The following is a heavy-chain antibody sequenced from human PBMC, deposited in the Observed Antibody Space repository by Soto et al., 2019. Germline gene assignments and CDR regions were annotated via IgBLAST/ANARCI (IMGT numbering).Heavy chain of an antibody. J-gene: IGHJ4*02. D-gene: IGHD4-17*01. CDR3: TRVGGYYGDYRNFDY. CDR2: IHYSGST. Sequence: QVQLQESGPGLVKPSETLSLTCTVSGGSIIGYYWSWIRQPPGKGLQWIGNIHYSGSTNYNPSLKSRGTISVVSTSNQVSLKLSSVTAADAAVYYCTRVGGYYGDYRNFDYWGQGTLVTVSS. CDR1: GGSIIGYY. V-gene: IGHV4-59*01.